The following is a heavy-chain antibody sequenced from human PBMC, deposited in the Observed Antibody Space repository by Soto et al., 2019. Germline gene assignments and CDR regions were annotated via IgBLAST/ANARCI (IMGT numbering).Heavy chain of an antibody. CDR2: ISGYNGNT. V-gene: IGHV1-18*01. D-gene: IGHD4-4*01. J-gene: IGHJ5*02. CDR3: ARVRPTTMMTPLHLLTGWFDP. CDR1: GYTFTTYG. Sequence: QVQLVQSGGEVRRPGASVKVSCKASGYTFTTYGISWVRQAPGQGLEWMGWISGYNGNTDYEPKLQGSVTITTDRFPSTVYMELRSLRSADTAVYYCARVRPTTMMTPLHLLTGWFDPWGQGTLVTVSS.